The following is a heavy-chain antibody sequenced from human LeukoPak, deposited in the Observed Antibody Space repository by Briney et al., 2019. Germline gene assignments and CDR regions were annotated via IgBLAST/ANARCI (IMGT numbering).Heavy chain of an antibody. CDR3: AKDRILAYQDTADSFDM. V-gene: IGHV3-43*02. J-gene: IGHJ3*02. Sequence: GGSLRLSCAAAGLTFADYAMHCVRHAQGKCLGWVSLISGDGRDAYYGAFVEGRFTISRDNINNSLYLQMNNLRTEDTALYYCAKDRILAYQDTADSFDMCGQGTVVTVSS. CDR1: GLTFADYA. D-gene: IGHD2-21*01. CDR2: ISGDGRDA.